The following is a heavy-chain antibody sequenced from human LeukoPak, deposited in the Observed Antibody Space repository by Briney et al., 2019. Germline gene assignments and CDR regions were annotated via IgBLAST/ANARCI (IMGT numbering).Heavy chain of an antibody. CDR1: GGSISSSSYY. CDR3: ARQDFSMVRGVKFFQH. J-gene: IGHJ1*01. V-gene: IGHV4-61*05. CDR2: IYYSGST. Sequence: SETLSLTCTVSGGSISSSSYYWSWIRQPPGKGLEWIGYIYYSGSTNYNPSLKSRVTISVDTSKNQFSLKLSSVTAADTAVYYCARQDFSMVRGVKFFQHWGQGTLVTVSS. D-gene: IGHD3-10*01.